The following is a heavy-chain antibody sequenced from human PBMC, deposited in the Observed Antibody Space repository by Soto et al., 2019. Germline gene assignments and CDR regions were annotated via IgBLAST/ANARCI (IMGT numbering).Heavy chain of an antibody. J-gene: IGHJ4*02. CDR2: ISSSSSTI. V-gene: IGHV3-48*01. CDR3: ARGTRKGTIFGVVIPPPAPDFDY. Sequence: GGSLRLSCAASGFTFSSYSMNWVRQAPGKGLEWVSYISSSSSTIYYADSVKGRFTISRDNAKNSLYLQMNSLRAEETAVYYCARGTRKGTIFGVVIPPPAPDFDYWGQGTLVTVSS. CDR1: GFTFSSYS. D-gene: IGHD3-3*01.